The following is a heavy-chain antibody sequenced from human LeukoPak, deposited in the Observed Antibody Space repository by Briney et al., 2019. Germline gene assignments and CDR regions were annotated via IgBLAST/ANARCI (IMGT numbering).Heavy chain of an antibody. D-gene: IGHD3-22*01. CDR2: INPSGGRT. Sequence: ASVKVSCKTSGYTFTSNYIHWVRQAPGQGPEWMGVINPSGGRTSYAQKFQGRVTMTRDMSTSTVYMELSSLRSEDTAVYYCARDPKDDSSGYYYFDYWGQGTLVTVSS. J-gene: IGHJ4*02. CDR1: GYTFTSNY. V-gene: IGHV1-46*01. CDR3: ARDPKDDSSGYYYFDY.